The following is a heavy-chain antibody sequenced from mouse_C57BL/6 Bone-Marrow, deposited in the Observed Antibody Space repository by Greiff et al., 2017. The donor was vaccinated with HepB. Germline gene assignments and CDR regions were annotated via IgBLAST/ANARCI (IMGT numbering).Heavy chain of an antibody. J-gene: IGHJ1*03. CDR1: GVDFSRYW. D-gene: IGHD1-1*01. CDR3: ARFYYGSSYHFDV. CDR2: INPDSSTI. Sequence: AAEGVDFSRYWMSWVRRAPGKGLEWIGEINPDSSTINYAPSLKDKFIISRDNAKNTLYLQMSKVRSEDTALYYCARFYYGSSYHFDVWGTGTTVTVSS. V-gene: IGHV4-1*01.